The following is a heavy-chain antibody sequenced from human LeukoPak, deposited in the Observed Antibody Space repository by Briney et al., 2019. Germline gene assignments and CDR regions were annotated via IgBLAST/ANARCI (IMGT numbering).Heavy chain of an antibody. CDR3: ARDSHPKSDYPYYYYYGMDV. Sequence: SETLSLTCTVSGGSISSYYWSWIRQPPGKGLEWIAYISDIGSINYNPSLKSRVTISLDTSKNQLSLKLSSVTAADTAVYYCARDSHPKSDYPYYYYYGMDVWGQGTTVTVSS. J-gene: IGHJ6*02. V-gene: IGHV4-59*01. CDR1: GGSISSYY. CDR2: ISDIGSI. D-gene: IGHD4-17*01.